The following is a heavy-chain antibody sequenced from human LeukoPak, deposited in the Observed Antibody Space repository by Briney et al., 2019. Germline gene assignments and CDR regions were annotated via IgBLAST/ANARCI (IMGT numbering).Heavy chain of an antibody. CDR1: GFTFSRYW. CDR3: PSDGRFGELLAGG. D-gene: IGHD3-10*01. Sequence: PGRSLRLSCAASGFTFSRYWMHWVRLSPRKGLMWLSRINSDGSSTSYADSVKGRFTISRDNAKNTLYLQMNSLRAEDTAVYYCPSDGRFGELLAGGWGQGTLVTVSS. V-gene: IGHV3-74*01. J-gene: IGHJ4*02. CDR2: INSDGSST.